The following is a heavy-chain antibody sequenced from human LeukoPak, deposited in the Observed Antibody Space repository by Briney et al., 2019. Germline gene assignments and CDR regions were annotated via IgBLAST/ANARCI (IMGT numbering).Heavy chain of an antibody. Sequence: SETLSLTXTVSGDFISNNYWSWIRQPPGKGLEWIGYIDYSGTTNYNPSLKSRVTMSVDTSKKQFSLKLRSVTAADTAVYYCASGTGSGYVFNYWGQGTLVTVSS. J-gene: IGHJ4*02. D-gene: IGHD3-22*01. CDR3: ASGTGSGYVFNY. CDR1: GDFISNNY. CDR2: IDYSGTT. V-gene: IGHV4-59*01.